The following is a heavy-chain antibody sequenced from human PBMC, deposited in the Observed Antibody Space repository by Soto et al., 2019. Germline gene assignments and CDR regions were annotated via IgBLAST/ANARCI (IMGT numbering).Heavy chain of an antibody. CDR2: IYPIDSDT. D-gene: IGHD4-17*01. CDR3: ARRSAVTTFYFYGMDV. CDR1: GDSFSSNW. J-gene: IGHJ6*02. Sequence: PGESLKISCKVSGDSFSSNWIAWVRQRPGRGLEWMGIIYPIDSDTRYSPSFQGQVTISVDRSVNSAFLQWRSLKASDTATYYCARRSAVTTFYFYGMDVWGQGTTVTASS. V-gene: IGHV5-51*01.